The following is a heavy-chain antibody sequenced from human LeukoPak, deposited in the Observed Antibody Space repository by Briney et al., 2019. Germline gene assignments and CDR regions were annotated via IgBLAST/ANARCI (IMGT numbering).Heavy chain of an antibody. D-gene: IGHD1-26*01. CDR3: AKSGGYGLIDY. CDR2: TYYSGST. CDR1: GASVSGSAYY. V-gene: IGHV4-39*01. Sequence: PSETLSLTCTVSGASVSGSAYYWGWIRQPPGKGLEWIGNTYYSGSTYYNESLESRVTISIDTSKNQFSLRLSSVTAADTAMYYCAKSGGYGLIDYWGQGTLVTVSS. J-gene: IGHJ4*02.